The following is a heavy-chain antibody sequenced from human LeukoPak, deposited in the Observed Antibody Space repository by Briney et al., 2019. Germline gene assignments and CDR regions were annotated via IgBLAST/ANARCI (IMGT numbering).Heavy chain of an antibody. Sequence: SQTLSLTCTVSGGSISSGDYYWSWIRQPPGKGLEWIGYIYYSGSTNYNPSLKSRVTISVDTSKNQFSLKLSSVTAADTAVYYCARGGVQLWEYYFDYWDQGTLVTASS. CDR3: ARGGVQLWEYYFDY. V-gene: IGHV4-61*08. D-gene: IGHD5-18*01. CDR2: IYYSGST. J-gene: IGHJ4*02. CDR1: GGSISSGDYY.